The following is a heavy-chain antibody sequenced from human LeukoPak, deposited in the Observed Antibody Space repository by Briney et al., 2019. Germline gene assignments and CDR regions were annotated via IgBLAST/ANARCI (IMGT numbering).Heavy chain of an antibody. D-gene: IGHD3-16*01. Sequence: SDTLSLTCAVYGGSFSGYYWSWIRQPPGKGLEWIGEINHSGSTNYNPSLKSRVTISVDTSKNQFSLKLSSVTAADTAVYYCARGPALDLRLRLGSSYYYYMDVWGKGTTVTVSS. J-gene: IGHJ6*03. V-gene: IGHV4-34*01. CDR1: GGSFSGYY. CDR2: INHSGST. CDR3: ARGPALDLRLRLGSSYYYYMDV.